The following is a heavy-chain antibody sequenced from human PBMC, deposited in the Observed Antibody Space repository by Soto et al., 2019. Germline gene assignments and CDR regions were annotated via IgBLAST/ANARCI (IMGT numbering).Heavy chain of an antibody. D-gene: IGHD3-16*02. V-gene: IGHV3-11*01. CDR2: ISSSGSTI. CDR1: GFTFSDYY. J-gene: IGHJ4*02. CDR3: ARVWISFDYVWGSYPLVFDY. Sequence: GGSLRLSCAASGFTFSDYYMSWIRQAPGKGLEWVSYISSSGSTIYYADSVKGRFTISRDNAKNSLYLQMNSLRAEDTAVYYCARVWISFDYVWGSYPLVFDYWGQGTLVTVSS.